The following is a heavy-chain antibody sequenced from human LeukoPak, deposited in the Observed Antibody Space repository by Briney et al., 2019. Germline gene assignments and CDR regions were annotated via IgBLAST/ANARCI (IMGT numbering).Heavy chain of an antibody. V-gene: IGHV4-34*01. D-gene: IGHD6-19*01. CDR1: GGSFSGYY. Sequence: SETLSLTCAVYGGSFSGYYWSWIRQPPGKGLEWIGEINNSGSTNYNPSLKSRVTISVDTSKNQFSLKLSSVTAADTAVYYCARVSSGWFTGVDYWGQGTLVTVSS. CDR2: INNSGST. J-gene: IGHJ4*02. CDR3: ARVSSGWFTGVDY.